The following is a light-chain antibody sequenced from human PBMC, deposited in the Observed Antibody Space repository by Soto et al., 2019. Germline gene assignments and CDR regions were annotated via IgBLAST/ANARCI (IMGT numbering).Light chain of an antibody. V-gene: IGLV3-25*03. CDR1: ALAEQY. Sequence: SYELTQPPSVSVSPGQTARITCSGDALAEQYGYWYQQKPGQAPVLVIHKDTKRPSGIPERFSGSSSGTTFTLTISGVQAEDEADYYCQSADSSGFYVIFGGGTKLTVL. CDR3: QSADSSGFYVI. CDR2: KDT. J-gene: IGLJ2*01.